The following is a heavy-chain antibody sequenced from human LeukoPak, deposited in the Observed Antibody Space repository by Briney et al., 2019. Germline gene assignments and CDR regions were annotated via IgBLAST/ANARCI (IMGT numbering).Heavy chain of an antibody. Sequence: SQTLSLTCTVSGGSISSGSYYWSWIRQPAGKGLEWIGRIYTSGSTNYNPSLKSRVTISVDTSKNQFSLKLGSVTAADTAVYYCARLRSTSLAFDIWGQGTMVTVSS. CDR2: IYTSGST. CDR3: ARLRSTSLAFDI. D-gene: IGHD5/OR15-5a*01. J-gene: IGHJ3*02. CDR1: GGSISSGSYY. V-gene: IGHV4-61*02.